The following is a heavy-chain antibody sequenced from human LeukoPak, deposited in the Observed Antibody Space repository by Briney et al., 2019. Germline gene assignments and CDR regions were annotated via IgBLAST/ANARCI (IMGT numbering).Heavy chain of an antibody. V-gene: IGHV1-24*01. Sequence: GASVKVSCKVSGYTLTELSMHWVRQAPGKGLEWMGGFDPEDGETIYAQKFQGRVTMTEDTSTDTAYMELSSPRSEDTAVYYCARVQIRYSYATYWGQGTLVTVSS. J-gene: IGHJ4*02. D-gene: IGHD5-18*01. CDR1: GYTLTELS. CDR2: FDPEDGET. CDR3: ARVQIRYSYATY.